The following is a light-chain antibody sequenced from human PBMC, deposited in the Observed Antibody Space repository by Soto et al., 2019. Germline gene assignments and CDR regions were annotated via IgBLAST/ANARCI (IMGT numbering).Light chain of an antibody. Sequence: QSVLTQPASVSGSPGQSITISCTGTSSDVGHYDYVSWYQQHPGKAPKVMIYEVGNRPAGISNRFSGSKSGNTASLTISGLQAEDEADYYCTSYASNSTYVFGSGTKLTVL. CDR3: TSYASNSTYV. CDR2: EVG. CDR1: SSDVGHYDY. J-gene: IGLJ1*01. V-gene: IGLV2-14*01.